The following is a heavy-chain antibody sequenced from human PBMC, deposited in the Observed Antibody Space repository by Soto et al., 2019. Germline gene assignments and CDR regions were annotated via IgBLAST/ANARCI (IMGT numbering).Heavy chain of an antibody. CDR2: INAGNGNT. V-gene: IGHV1-3*01. J-gene: IGHJ4*02. Sequence: SVKVSCKASGYTFTRYAIHWVRQASGQRLEWMGWINAGNGNTKYSQKFQGRVIITRDTSAGTAYMELRTLRPADTAVYYCATPTVAFYWGQGTLATVPS. CDR3: ATPTVAFY. D-gene: IGHD6-19*01. CDR1: GYTFTRYA.